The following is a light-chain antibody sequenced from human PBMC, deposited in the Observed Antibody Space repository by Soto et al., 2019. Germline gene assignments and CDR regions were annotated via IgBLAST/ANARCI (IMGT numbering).Light chain of an antibody. CDR2: WAS. V-gene: IGKV4-1*01. CDR1: QSVLYSSNNKNY. J-gene: IGKJ2*01. CDR3: QQYYSAPNT. Sequence: DIVMTQSPDSLAVSLGERATINCKSSQSVLYSSNNKNYLAWYQHKPGQPPKLLVYWASTRESGVPDRFSGSGSGTEFTLTISSLQAEDVAVYYCQQYYSAPNTFGQGTKLEIK.